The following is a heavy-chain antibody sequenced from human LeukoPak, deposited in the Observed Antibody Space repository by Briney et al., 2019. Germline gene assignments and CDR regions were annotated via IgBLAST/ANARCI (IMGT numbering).Heavy chain of an antibody. CDR2: IRSSSSYI. CDR1: GFTFSSYS. CDR3: ARGLSAYCSGGSCLDAFDI. D-gene: IGHD2-15*01. V-gene: IGHV3-21*01. Sequence: GGSLRLSCAASGFTFSSYSMNWVRQAQGKGLEWVSSIRSSSSYIYYADSVKGRFTISRDNAKNSLYLQMNSLRAEDTAVYYCARGLSAYCSGGSCLDAFDIWGQGTMVTVSS. J-gene: IGHJ3*02.